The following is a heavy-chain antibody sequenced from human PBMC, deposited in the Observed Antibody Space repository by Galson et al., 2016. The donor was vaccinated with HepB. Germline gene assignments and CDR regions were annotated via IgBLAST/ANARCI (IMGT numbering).Heavy chain of an antibody. CDR1: GFTFTRYT. J-gene: IGHJ3*02. CDR2: ISGGSSYK. D-gene: IGHD6-13*01. CDR3: ARTPGYSGTWYDAFDT. V-gene: IGHV3-21*01. Sequence: SLRLSCAASGFTFTRYTMNWVRQSPGKGLEWVSSISGGSSYKYYADSVKGRFTISRDNSKNSLYPQMNSLRAEDTAIYFCARTPGYSGTWYDAFDTWGPGTIVTVSS.